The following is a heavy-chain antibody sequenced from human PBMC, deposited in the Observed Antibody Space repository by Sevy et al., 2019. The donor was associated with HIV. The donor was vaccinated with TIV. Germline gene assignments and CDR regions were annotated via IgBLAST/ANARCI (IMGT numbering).Heavy chain of an antibody. J-gene: IGHJ6*02. CDR2: ISTTSTYV. Sequence: GGSLRLSCAASAFTFSSYTMNWVRQAPGKGLDWVSSISTTSTYVYYADSVKGRFTISRDNAKNSLYLQVNSLRAEDTAVYYCARDSGEGYYAMDVWGQGTTVTVSS. D-gene: IGHD3-10*01. CDR1: AFTFSSYT. CDR3: ARDSGEGYYAMDV. V-gene: IGHV3-21*01.